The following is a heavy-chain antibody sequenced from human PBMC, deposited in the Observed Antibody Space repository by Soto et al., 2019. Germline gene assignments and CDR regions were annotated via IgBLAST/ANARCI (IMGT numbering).Heavy chain of an antibody. CDR3: ARAVAVPADFDY. Sequence: QVQLVQSGAEEKKPGASVKVSCKASGYTFTGYAMHWVRQAPGQRLEWMGWINAGNGNTKYSQKFQGRVTITRDTSASTADMELRRLISEDTAVYYCARAVAVPADFDYWGQGTLVTVSS. J-gene: IGHJ4*02. V-gene: IGHV1-3*05. CDR1: GYTFTGYA. D-gene: IGHD6-19*01. CDR2: INAGNGNT.